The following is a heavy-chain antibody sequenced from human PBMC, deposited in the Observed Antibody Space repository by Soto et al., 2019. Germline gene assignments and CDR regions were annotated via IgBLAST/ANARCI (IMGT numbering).Heavy chain of an antibody. CDR3: ARGLKYGLSGVYYDVFDT. Sequence: EVQLVESVGDLVQPGESLSLSGMASGFTVSGFWMAWVRQVPGKGLEWVANLKGEGSKENYVDSVKVRFTISRDNANISLSLPMNRLRRADTALYYCARGLKYGLSGVYYDVFDTWGPGTMVTFSS. CDR1: GFTVSGFW. J-gene: IGHJ3*02. D-gene: IGHD3-10*01. V-gene: IGHV3-7*01. CDR2: LKGEGSKE.